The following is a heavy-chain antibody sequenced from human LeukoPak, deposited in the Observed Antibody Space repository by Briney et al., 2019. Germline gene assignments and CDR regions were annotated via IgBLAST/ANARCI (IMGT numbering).Heavy chain of an antibody. V-gene: IGHV4-39*01. CDR3: ATLTMSGLGIIPPAS. CDR2: VSYKGVT. Sequence: SETLSLTCSVSGASTTNSRYYWVWIRQPPGKGLEWIGSVSYKGVTYYGPSFRSRFAISIDTSRDQFSLGLASVTAADTAVYYCATLTMSGLGIIPPASWGQGTLVTVSS. J-gene: IGHJ5*02. CDR1: GASTTNSRYY. D-gene: IGHD3/OR15-3a*01.